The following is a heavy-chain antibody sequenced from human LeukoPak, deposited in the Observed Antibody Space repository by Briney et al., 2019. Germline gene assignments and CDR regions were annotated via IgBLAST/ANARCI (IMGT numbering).Heavy chain of an antibody. CDR2: INHSGST. D-gene: IGHD3-22*01. CDR1: GGSFSGYY. J-gene: IGHJ3*02. Sequence: SETLSLTCAVYGGSFSGYYWSWIRQPPGKGLEWSGEINHSGSTNYNPSLKSRVTISVDTSNNQLSLKLSSVTAADTAVYYCARGKSSGYSSDAFDIWGQGTMVTVSS. V-gene: IGHV4-34*01. CDR3: ARGKSSGYSSDAFDI.